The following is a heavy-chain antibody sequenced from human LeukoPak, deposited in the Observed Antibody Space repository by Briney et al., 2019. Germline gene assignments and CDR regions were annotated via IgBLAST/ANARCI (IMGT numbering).Heavy chain of an antibody. CDR1: GDSISSYY. Sequence: SETLSLTCTVSGDSISSYYWSWLRQPPGKGLEWIGYIYHSGSTNYNPSLKSRVTISIDTSKNQFSLKLSSVTAADTAVYYCARGVVITFGGAADYWGQGTLVTVSS. J-gene: IGHJ4*02. D-gene: IGHD3-16*01. CDR2: IYHSGST. V-gene: IGHV4-59*01. CDR3: ARGVVITFGGAADY.